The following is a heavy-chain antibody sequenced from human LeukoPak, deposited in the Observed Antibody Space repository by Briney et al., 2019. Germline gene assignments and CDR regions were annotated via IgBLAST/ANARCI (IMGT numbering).Heavy chain of an antibody. CDR2: INWNGGST. CDR1: GFTFDDYG. D-gene: IGHD3-22*01. CDR3: ARVGSSGYLSWFDP. V-gene: IGHV3-20*04. J-gene: IGHJ5*02. Sequence: PGGSLRLSCAASGFTFDDYGMSWVRQAPGKGLEWVSGINWNGGSTGYADSEKGRFTISRDNAKNSLYLQMNSLRAEDTALYYCARVGSSGYLSWFDPWGQGTLVTVSS.